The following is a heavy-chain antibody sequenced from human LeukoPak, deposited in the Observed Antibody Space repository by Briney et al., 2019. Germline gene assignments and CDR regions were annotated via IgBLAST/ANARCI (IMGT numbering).Heavy chain of an antibody. CDR3: ARGRSITLLRGVAMSDGFDI. Sequence: GGSLRLSCEASGFXFSNYGMNWVRQAPGKGLEWVSFTDTSGNYIYYGDSVKGRFTISRDNARNLLFLQMNGLRAEDTAVYYWARGRSITLLRGVAMSDGFDIWGQGAMVAVSS. D-gene: IGHD3-10*01. CDR1: GFXFSNYG. J-gene: IGHJ3*02. CDR2: TDTSGNYI. V-gene: IGHV3-21*06.